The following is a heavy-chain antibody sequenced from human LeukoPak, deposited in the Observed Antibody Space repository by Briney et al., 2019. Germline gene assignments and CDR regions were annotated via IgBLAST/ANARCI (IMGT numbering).Heavy chain of an antibody. V-gene: IGHV3-23*01. Sequence: GGSLRLSCAASGFTFSSYAMSWVRQAPGKGLEWVSAISGSGGSTYYADSVKGRFTTSRDNSKNTLYLQMNSLRAEDTAVYYCAREPYCSSTSCYLPIDYWGQGTLVTVSS. CDR2: ISGSGGST. D-gene: IGHD2-2*01. CDR3: AREPYCSSTSCYLPIDY. CDR1: GFTFSSYA. J-gene: IGHJ4*02.